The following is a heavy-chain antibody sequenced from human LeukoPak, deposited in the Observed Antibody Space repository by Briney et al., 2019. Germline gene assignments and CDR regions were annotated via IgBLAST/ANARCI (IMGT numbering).Heavy chain of an antibody. J-gene: IGHJ4*02. D-gene: IGHD3-3*01. CDR1: GFTFSSFG. CDR2: IWYDGSQF. Sequence: GGSLRLSCAASGFTFSSFGMHWIRQPPGKGLEWVAVIWYDGSQFYYGDSVKGRFTISRDDSKNTLYLQMNRLRDEDTAVYYCARDWRTTSFDNCGQGTLVTVSS. V-gene: IGHV3-33*01. CDR3: ARDWRTTSFDN.